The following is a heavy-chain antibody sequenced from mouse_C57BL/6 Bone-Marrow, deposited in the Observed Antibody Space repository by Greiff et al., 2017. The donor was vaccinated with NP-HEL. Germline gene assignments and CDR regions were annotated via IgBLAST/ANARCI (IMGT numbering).Heavy chain of an antibody. J-gene: IGHJ2*01. Sequence: QVQLQQPGAELVKPGASVKMSCKASGYTFTSYWITWVRQRPGQGLEWIGDIYPGSGSTNYNEKFKSKATLTVDTSSSTAYMQLSSLTSEDSAVYYCARNYYYGSSTRGYWGQGTTLTVSS. V-gene: IGHV1-55*01. CDR1: GYTFTSYW. CDR3: ARNYYYGSSTRGY. CDR2: IYPGSGST. D-gene: IGHD1-1*01.